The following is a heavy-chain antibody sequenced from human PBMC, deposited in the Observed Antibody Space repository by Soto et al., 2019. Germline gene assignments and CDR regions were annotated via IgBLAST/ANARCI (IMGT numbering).Heavy chain of an antibody. CDR2: IRSSSSYI. CDR3: ARVNSSSSGEWFYP. CDR1: GFTCSSYS. Sequence: GGSLRLSYAASGFTCSSYSMNWVRQSPGKGLEWVSSIRSSSSYIYYADSVKGRFTISRDNAKNSLYLQMNSLRAEDTAVYYCARVNSSSSGEWFYPWGQRTLVTVSS. J-gene: IGHJ5*02. V-gene: IGHV3-21*01. D-gene: IGHD6-6*01.